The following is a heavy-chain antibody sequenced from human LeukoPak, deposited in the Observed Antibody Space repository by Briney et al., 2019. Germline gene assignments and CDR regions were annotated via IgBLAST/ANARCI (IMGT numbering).Heavy chain of an antibody. CDR1: GFTVSSNY. D-gene: IGHD3-9*01. Sequence: GGSLRLSCAASGFTVSSNYMSWVRQAPGKGLEWVSVIYSGGSTYYADSVKGRFTISRDNSKNTLYLQMNSLRAEDTAVYYCARATSTWQARYFDWSEGNDAFDIWGQGTMVTVSS. V-gene: IGHV3-66*01. J-gene: IGHJ3*02. CDR2: IYSGGST. CDR3: ARATSTWQARYFDWSEGNDAFDI.